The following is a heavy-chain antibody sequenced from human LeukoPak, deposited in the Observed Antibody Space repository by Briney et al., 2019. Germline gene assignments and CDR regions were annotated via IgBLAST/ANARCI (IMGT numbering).Heavy chain of an antibody. J-gene: IGHJ4*02. CDR2: IYYTGST. D-gene: IGHD6-19*01. CDR1: GGSVSSGGYA. CDR3: ASRIAVSKFDY. Sequence: SETLSLTCAVSGGSVSSGGYAWSWIRQPPGKGLEWLGNIYYTGSTYYNPSLKSRVTISVDTSKNQFSLRLSSVTAADTAVYYCASRIAVSKFDYWGQGTLVTVSS. V-gene: IGHV4-39*07.